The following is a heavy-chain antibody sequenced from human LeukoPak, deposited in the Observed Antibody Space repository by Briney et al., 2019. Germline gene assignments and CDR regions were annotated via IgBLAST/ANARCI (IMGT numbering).Heavy chain of an antibody. Sequence: PGGSLRLSCAASGFTFDDYTMHWVRQAPGKGLEWVSLISWDGGSTYYADSVKGRFTISRDNSKNSLYLQMNSLRTEDTALYYCAKGFVEMATIGLWDYWGREPWSPSPQ. V-gene: IGHV3-43*01. CDR1: GFTFDDYT. D-gene: IGHD5-24*01. CDR3: AKGFVEMATIGLWDY. J-gene: IGHJ4*02. CDR2: ISWDGGST.